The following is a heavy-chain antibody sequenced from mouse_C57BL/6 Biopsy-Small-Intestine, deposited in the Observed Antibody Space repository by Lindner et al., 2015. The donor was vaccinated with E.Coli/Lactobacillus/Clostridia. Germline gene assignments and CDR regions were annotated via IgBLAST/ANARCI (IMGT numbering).Heavy chain of an antibody. CDR1: GFNIKDDY. CDR2: IDPENGDT. D-gene: IGHD2-4*01. J-gene: IGHJ3*01. CDR3: TTRTYDYAWFAY. Sequence: VQLQESGAELVRPGASVKLSCTASGFNIKDDYMHWVKQRPEQGLEWIGWIDPENGDTEYASKFQGKATITADTSSNTAYLHLSSLTSEGTAVYYCTTRTYDYAWFAYWGQGTLVTVSA. V-gene: IGHV14-4*01.